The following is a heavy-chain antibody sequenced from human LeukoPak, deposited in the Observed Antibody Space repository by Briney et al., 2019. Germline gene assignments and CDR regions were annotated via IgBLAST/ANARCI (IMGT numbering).Heavy chain of an antibody. Sequence: GGSLRLSCVVSGFTFTSHGMHWIRQAPGKGLEWLSHISSTSTTIKYVDSVKGRFTISRDNAKNSLYLQMSSLRAEDTAVYYCARDRLHYVEYEKTFDYWGQGTLVTVSS. V-gene: IGHV3-48*01. CDR2: ISSTSTTI. J-gene: IGHJ4*02. CDR1: GFTFTSHG. D-gene: IGHD4-17*01. CDR3: ARDRLHYVEYEKTFDY.